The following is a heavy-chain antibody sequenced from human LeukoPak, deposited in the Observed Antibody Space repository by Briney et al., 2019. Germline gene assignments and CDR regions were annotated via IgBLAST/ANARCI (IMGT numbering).Heavy chain of an antibody. V-gene: IGHV4-38-2*02. CDR3: ARLREYGSGRAILRVAAAGTRFDY. Sequence: SETLSLTCTVSGYSISSGYYWGWIRQPPGKGLEWIGSIYHSGSTYYNPSLKSRVTISVDTSKNQFSLKLSSVTAADTAVYYCARLREYGSGRAILRVAAAGTRFDYWGQGTLVTVSS. CDR2: IYHSGST. CDR1: GYSISSGYY. D-gene: IGHD3-10*01. J-gene: IGHJ4*02.